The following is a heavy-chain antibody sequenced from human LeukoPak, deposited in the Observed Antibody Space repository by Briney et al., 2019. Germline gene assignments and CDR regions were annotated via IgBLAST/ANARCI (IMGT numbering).Heavy chain of an antibody. Sequence: GSLRLSCAASGFTFSSYSMNWVRQAPGKGLEWVSSISSSSSYIYYADSVKGRFTISRDNAKNSLYLQMNSLRAEDTAVYYCARDEVGKGGKEIDYWGQGTLVTVSS. CDR1: GFTFSSYS. J-gene: IGHJ4*02. V-gene: IGHV3-21*01. D-gene: IGHD4-23*01. CDR3: ARDEVGKGGKEIDY. CDR2: ISSSSSYI.